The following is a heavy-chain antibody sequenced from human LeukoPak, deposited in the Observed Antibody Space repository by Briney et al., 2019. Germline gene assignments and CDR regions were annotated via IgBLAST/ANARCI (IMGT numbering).Heavy chain of an antibody. Sequence: GGSLRLSCAASGFTFSSYNMNWARQAPGKGLEWVSSITSSSSYIYYADSVKGRFTISRDNAKNSLYLQMNSLRAEDTAVYYCARDPALLQLERPFDYWGQGTLVTVSS. CDR3: ARDPALLQLERPFDY. CDR2: ITSSSSYI. V-gene: IGHV3-21*01. CDR1: GFTFSSYN. J-gene: IGHJ4*02. D-gene: IGHD1-1*01.